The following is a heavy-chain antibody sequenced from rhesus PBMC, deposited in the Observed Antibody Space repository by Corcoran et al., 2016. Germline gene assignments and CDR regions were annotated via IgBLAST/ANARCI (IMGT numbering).Heavy chain of an antibody. CDR1: GASISNNS. V-gene: IGHV4-173*01. J-gene: IGHJ4*01. CDR3: TEGWSSGP. D-gene: IGHD6-25*01. CDR2: VSGSGGST. Sequence: QLQLQESGPGLVKPSETLSLTCAGSGASISNNSWSRLRQPPGKGLAWIGRVSGSGGSTDYNPSLKSRVTLSTDTSKNHISLRLTSVTAADTAVYYCTEGWSSGPWGQGVLVTVSS.